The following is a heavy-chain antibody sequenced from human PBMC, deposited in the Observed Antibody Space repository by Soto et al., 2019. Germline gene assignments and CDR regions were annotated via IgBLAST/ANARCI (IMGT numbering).Heavy chain of an antibody. CDR1: EGTFNSYA. J-gene: IGHJ4*02. CDR3: ASWASRWYPYFFDS. CDR2: IIPYYNTL. V-gene: IGHV1-69*01. Sequence: QAQVVQSGAEVRKPGSSVKLSCKASEGTFNSYAIAWVRQAPGQGLEWMGGIIPYYNTLNYAQKFQDRVTITAHDSTNTVYMALSSLTSDDTAVYFCASWASRWYPYFFDSWAQGTLVTVSS. D-gene: IGHD6-13*01.